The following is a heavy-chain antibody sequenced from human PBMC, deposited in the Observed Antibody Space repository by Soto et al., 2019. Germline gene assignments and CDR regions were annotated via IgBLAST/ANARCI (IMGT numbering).Heavy chain of an antibody. CDR2: TGNRANNYPT. D-gene: IGHD1-26*01. CDR3: TTPRGTGSYSAFEV. Sequence: VQLVESGGGLVQPGGSLRLSCAVSGFTLSDHYMDWVRQAPGKGLEWIGRTGNRANNYPTEYAASVAGRFTVSRDDSKSSGYLQMDSLRTDDTAVYFCTTPRGTGSYSAFEVWGQGTTVTVSS. J-gene: IGHJ3*01. CDR1: GFTLSDHY. V-gene: IGHV3-72*01.